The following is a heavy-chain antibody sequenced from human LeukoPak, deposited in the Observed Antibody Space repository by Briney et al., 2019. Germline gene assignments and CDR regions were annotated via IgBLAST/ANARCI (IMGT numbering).Heavy chain of an antibody. CDR2: IWYDGSNK. CDR3: ARERGETYYYDSSGYYYDY. D-gene: IGHD3-22*01. V-gene: IGHV3-33*01. J-gene: IGHJ4*02. Sequence: GGSLRLSCAASGFTFSSYGMHWVRQAPGKGLEWVAVIWYDGSNKYYADSVKGRSTISRDNSKNTLYLQMNSLRAEDTAVYYCARERGETYYYDSSGYYYDYWGQGTLVTVSS. CDR1: GFTFSSYG.